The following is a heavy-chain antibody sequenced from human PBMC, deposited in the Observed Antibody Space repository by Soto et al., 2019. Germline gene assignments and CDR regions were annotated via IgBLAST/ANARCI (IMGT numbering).Heavy chain of an antibody. CDR2: INLDGRSA. CDR1: GFTFNSYW. CDR3: ARDLNGVNA. J-gene: IGHJ6*02. V-gene: IGHV3-74*01. D-gene: IGHD3-3*01. Sequence: PGGSLRLSCAASGFTFNSYWMHWVRQAPGKGLVWVSRINLDGRSAVYADSVKGRFTISRDNAKSTLYLQMNSLRAEDTAVYFCARDLNGVNAWGQGTTVTVSS.